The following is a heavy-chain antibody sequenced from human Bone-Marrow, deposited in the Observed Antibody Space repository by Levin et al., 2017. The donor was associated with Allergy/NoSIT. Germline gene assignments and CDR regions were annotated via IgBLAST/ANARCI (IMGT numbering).Heavy chain of an antibody. J-gene: IGHJ4*02. CDR3: ARVGYYYDSSGYSTTGGDFDY. Sequence: KSSETLSLTCAVSGGSISSSNWWSWVRQPPGKGLEWIGEIYHSGSTNYNPSLKSRVTISVDKSKNQFSLKLSSVTAADTAVYYCARVGYYYDSSGYSTTGGDFDYWGQGTLVTVSS. CDR1: GGSISSSNW. V-gene: IGHV4-4*02. D-gene: IGHD3-22*01. CDR2: IYHSGST.